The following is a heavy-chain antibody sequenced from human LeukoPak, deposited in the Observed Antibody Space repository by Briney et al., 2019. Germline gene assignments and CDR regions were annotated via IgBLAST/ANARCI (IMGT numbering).Heavy chain of an antibody. CDR2: INHSGST. Sequence: SETLSLTCAVYGGSFSGYYWSWIRQPPGKGLEWIGEINHSGSTNYNPSLKSRVTISVDTSKNQFSLKLSSVTAADTAVYYCARTKVRGRFDYWGQGTLVTVSS. CDR1: GGSFSGYY. J-gene: IGHJ4*02. D-gene: IGHD3-10*01. CDR3: ARTKVRGRFDY. V-gene: IGHV4-34*01.